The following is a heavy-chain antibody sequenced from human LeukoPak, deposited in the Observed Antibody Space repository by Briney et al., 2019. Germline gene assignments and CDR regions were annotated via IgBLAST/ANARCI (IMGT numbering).Heavy chain of an antibody. J-gene: IGHJ4*02. CDR3: ARELRTLVRGVRRQTLGY. D-gene: IGHD3-10*01. Sequence: ASVKVSCRASGYTFTGYYMHWVRQAPGQGLEWMGWINPNSGGTNYAQKFQGSVTITRDTSISTAYMELSRLRSDDTAVYYCARELRTLVRGVRRQTLGYWGQGTLVTVSS. CDR2: INPNSGGT. V-gene: IGHV1-2*02. CDR1: GYTFTGYY.